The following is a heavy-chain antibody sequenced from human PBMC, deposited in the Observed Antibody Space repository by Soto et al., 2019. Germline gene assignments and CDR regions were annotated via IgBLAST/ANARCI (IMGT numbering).Heavy chain of an antibody. CDR3: ARSGYGSGSYPVLS. CDR2: IYQSGST. J-gene: IGHJ5*02. Sequence: SETLSLTCAVSGGSISSGGYSWSWIRQSPGKGLEWIGYIYQSGSTYYNPSLKSRVTISVDRSKNQFSLKLSSVTAADTAVYYCARSGYGSGSYPVLSWGQGTLVTVSS. V-gene: IGHV4-30-2*06. CDR1: GGSISSGGYS. D-gene: IGHD3-10*01.